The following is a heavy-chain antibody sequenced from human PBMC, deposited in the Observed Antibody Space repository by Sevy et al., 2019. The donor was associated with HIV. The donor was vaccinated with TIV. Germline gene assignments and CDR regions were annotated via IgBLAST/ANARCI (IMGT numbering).Heavy chain of an antibody. CDR2: ISYDGSNK. CDR1: GFTFNSYG. D-gene: IGHD1-26*01. CDR3: AKAHRWVKWEDAFDI. J-gene: IGHJ3*02. V-gene: IGHV3-30*18. Sequence: GGSLRLSCAASGFTFNSYGMHWVRQAPGKGLEWVAVISYDGSNKYYADSVKGRFTISRDNSRNTMYLLMNSLRAEDMALYYCAKAHRWVKWEDAFDIWGQGTMVTV.